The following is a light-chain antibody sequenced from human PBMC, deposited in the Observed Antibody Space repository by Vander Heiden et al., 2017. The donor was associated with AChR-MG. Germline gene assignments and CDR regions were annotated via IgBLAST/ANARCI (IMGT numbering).Light chain of an antibody. CDR2: KTS. Sequence: DLQMTHSPSTLSASVGDRVTIPCRASQSISRWLAWYQQKPGKAPKLLIYKTSTVESGVPSRFSGSGSGTEFTLTISSLQPDDFATYYGQQDNSPWTFGQGTKVEIK. V-gene: IGKV1-5*03. CDR3: QQDNSPWT. J-gene: IGKJ1*01. CDR1: QSISRW.